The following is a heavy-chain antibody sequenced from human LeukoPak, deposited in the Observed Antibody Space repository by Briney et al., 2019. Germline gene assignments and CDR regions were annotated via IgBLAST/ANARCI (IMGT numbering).Heavy chain of an antibody. J-gene: IGHJ4*02. CDR2: ICGST. D-gene: IGHD5-12*01. CDR3: EKDLGGSTDY. CDR1: GFTFNNYA. V-gene: IGHV3-23*01. Sequence: PGGSLRLSCAASGFTFNNYAVSWVRQAPGKGREWVSLICGSTYYADSVKGRFTISRHNPQNTLYLQCNSIRAEDAALSFLEKDLGGSTDYWGQGPLVTVSS.